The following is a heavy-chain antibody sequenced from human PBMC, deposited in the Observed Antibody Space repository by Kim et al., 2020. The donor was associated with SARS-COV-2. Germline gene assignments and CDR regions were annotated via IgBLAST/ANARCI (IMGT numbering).Heavy chain of an antibody. CDR3: ARDLGTSPGGGY. Sequence: GGSLRLSCTASGFALSTYHMDWVRQAPGKGLEWISFITTSSSVIKYADSVQGRFAISRDKAKNALYLQMDRLRDEDTAVYFCARDLGTSPGGGYWGQGTL. V-gene: IGHV3-48*02. CDR2: ITTSSSVI. CDR1: GFALSTYH. D-gene: IGHD1-7*01. J-gene: IGHJ4*02.